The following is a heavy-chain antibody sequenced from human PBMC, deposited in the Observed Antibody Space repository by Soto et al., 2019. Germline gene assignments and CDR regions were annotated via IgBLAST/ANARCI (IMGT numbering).Heavy chain of an antibody. CDR1: GFTFSSYA. CDR2: ISGSSSYI. CDR3: ARDKDYDSYFDY. D-gene: IGHD3-22*01. Sequence: EVQLLESGGGLVQPGGSLRLSCAASGFTFSSYAMSWVRQAPGKGLEWVSAISGSSSYIYYADSVKGRFTISRDNAKNSLYLQMNSLRAEDTAVYYCARDKDYDSYFDYWGQGTLVTVSS. J-gene: IGHJ4*02. V-gene: IGHV3-21*01.